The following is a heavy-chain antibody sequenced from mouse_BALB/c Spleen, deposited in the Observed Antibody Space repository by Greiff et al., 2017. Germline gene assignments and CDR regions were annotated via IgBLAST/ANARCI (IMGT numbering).Heavy chain of an antibody. D-gene: IGHD2-14*01. Sequence: VMLVESGPGLVAPSQSLSITCTVSGFSLTGYGVNWVRQPPGKGLEWLGMIWGDGSTDYNSALKSRLSISKDNSKSQVFLKMNSLQTDDTARYYCARAYYRYDGDYYAMDYWGQGTSVTVSS. V-gene: IGHV2-6-7*01. CDR1: GFSLTGYG. CDR3: ARAYYRYDGDYYAMDY. CDR2: IWGDGST. J-gene: IGHJ4*01.